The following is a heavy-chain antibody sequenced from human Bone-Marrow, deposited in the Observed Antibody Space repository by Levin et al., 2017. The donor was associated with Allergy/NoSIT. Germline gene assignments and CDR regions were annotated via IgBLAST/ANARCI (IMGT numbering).Heavy chain of an antibody. J-gene: IGHJ3*01. Sequence: GESLKISCLASGFTFSSYWMHWVRQAPGQGLVWVSRVNSDGSGVTYADSVKGRFTVSRDNAKNTIYLEMSGLRDEDTGLYFCARGGPKDAFPFWGQGTMVTVSS. CDR3: ARGGPKDAFPF. CDR1: GFTFSSYW. D-gene: IGHD3-16*01. V-gene: IGHV3-74*01. CDR2: VNSDGSGV.